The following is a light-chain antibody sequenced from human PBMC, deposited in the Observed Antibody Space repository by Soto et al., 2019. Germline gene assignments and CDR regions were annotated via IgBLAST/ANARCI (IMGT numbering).Light chain of an antibody. V-gene: IGLV2-14*01. CDR1: NSDVGSFRY. CDR3: SSFTSTNTQV. J-gene: IGLJ1*01. Sequence: QSVRTQPASVSGSPGQSVTISCTGTNSDVGSFRYVSWYQQHPGKAPKLLIFEVSYRPSGVSTRFSGSKSGNTASLTISGLRTEDEADYHCSSFTSTNTQVFGTGTKVTVL. CDR2: EVS.